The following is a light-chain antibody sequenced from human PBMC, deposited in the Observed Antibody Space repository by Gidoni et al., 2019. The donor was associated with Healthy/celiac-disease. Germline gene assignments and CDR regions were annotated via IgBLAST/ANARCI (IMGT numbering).Light chain of an antibody. V-gene: IGKV3-20*01. Sequence: IVLTQSPGTLSLSPGERATLHCSASQSVSSSYLAWYQQKPGQAPRLLIYGASSRAAGIQDRFSGSGSGTDLTLTISRLEPEEFAVYYCQQYGSSRTFGQGTKVEIK. CDR3: QQYGSSRT. CDR2: GAS. CDR1: QSVSSSY. J-gene: IGKJ1*01.